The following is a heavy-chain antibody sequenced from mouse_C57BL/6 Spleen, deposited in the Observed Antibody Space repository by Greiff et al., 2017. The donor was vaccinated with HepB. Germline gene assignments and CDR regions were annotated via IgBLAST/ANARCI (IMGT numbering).Heavy chain of an antibody. V-gene: IGHV1-81*01. CDR3: ARIGDLYDGYPPHCDY. CDR1: GYTFTSYG. Sequence: QVQLQQSGAELARPGASVKLSCKASGYTFTSYGISWVKQRTGQGLEWIGEIYPRSGNTYYNEKFKGKATLTADKSSSTAYMELRSLTSEDSAVYFCARIGDLYDGYPPHCDYWGQGTTLTVSS. CDR2: IYPRSGNT. D-gene: IGHD2-3*01. J-gene: IGHJ2*01.